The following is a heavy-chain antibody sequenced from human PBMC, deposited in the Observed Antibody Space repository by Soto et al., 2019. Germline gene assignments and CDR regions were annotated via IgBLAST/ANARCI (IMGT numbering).Heavy chain of an antibody. CDR2: IIPILGIA. CDR1: GGTFSSYT. J-gene: IGHJ6*02. Sequence: SVKVYCKASGGTFSSYTISWVRQAPGQGLEWMGRIIPILGIANYAQKFQGRVTITADKSTSTAYMELSSLRSEVTAVYYCARDGVIVVVPAAMDYYYGMDGWGQGTTVTVAS. V-gene: IGHV1-69*04. D-gene: IGHD2-2*01. CDR3: ARDGVIVVVPAAMDYYYGMDG.